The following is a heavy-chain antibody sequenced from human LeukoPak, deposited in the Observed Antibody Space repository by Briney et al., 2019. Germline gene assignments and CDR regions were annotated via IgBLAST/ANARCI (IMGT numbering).Heavy chain of an antibody. J-gene: IGHJ4*02. D-gene: IGHD4-17*01. V-gene: IGHV3-15*01. CDR2: ISSKSDGGTT. Sequence: GGSLRLSCGASELAFKNVWMSWVRQAPGKGLEWVGRISSKSDGGTTDYAAPVKGRFTISRDDSTNTLSLQMSGLKAEDTALYFCITEPHDNGDFTFGYWGQGTLVTVSS. CDR1: ELAFKNVW. CDR3: ITEPHDNGDFTFGY.